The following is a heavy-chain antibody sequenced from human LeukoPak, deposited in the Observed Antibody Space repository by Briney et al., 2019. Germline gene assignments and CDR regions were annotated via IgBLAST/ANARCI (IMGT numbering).Heavy chain of an antibody. J-gene: IGHJ4*02. V-gene: IGHV3-30*04. CDR1: GFTFSSYA. Sequence: GGSLRLSCAASGFTFSSYAMHWVRQAPGKGLEWVAVISYDGSNKYYADSVKGRFTISRDNSKNTLYLQMNSLRAEDTAVYYCARVGPDKADYGGKKSYFDYWGQGTLVTVSS. CDR3: ARVGPDKADYGGKKSYFDY. D-gene: IGHD4-23*01. CDR2: ISYDGSNK.